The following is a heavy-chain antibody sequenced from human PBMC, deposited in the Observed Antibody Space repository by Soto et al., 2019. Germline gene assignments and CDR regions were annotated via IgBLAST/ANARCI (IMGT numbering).Heavy chain of an antibody. V-gene: IGHV1-2*04. CDR1: GYTFTGYY. CDR3: ARDDLGCFGDFRPGGYYYGMDV. J-gene: IGHJ6*02. Sequence: ASVKVSCKASGYTFTGYYMHWVRQAPGQGLEWMGWINPNSGGTNYAQKFQGWVTMTRDTSISTAYMELSRLRSDDTAVYYCARDDLGCFGDFRPGGYYYGMDVCGQGTTVTVSS. D-gene: IGHD2-21*01. CDR2: INPNSGGT.